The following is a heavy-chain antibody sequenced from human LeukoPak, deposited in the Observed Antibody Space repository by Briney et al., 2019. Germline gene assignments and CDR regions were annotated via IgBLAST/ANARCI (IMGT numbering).Heavy chain of an antibody. D-gene: IGHD3-16*02. Sequence: ASVKVSCRTSGYTFTNYAMNWVRQAPGQGLEWMGWINTNTGNPMYAQGSTGRFVFSLDTSVSTVYLQISSLEAEGTAVYYCARALMRLGELSLPSYWGQGTLVTVSS. CDR2: INTNTGNP. J-gene: IGHJ4*02. V-gene: IGHV7-4-1*02. CDR3: ARALMRLGELSLPSY. CDR1: GYTFTNYA.